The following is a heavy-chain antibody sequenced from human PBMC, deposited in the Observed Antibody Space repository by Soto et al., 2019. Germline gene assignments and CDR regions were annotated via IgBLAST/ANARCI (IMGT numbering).Heavy chain of an antibody. CDR3: ARHMPRGDFWSGYPRLGYYYGMDV. D-gene: IGHD3-3*01. CDR1: GYSFTSYW. V-gene: IGHV5-51*01. J-gene: IGHJ6*02. Sequence: PGESLKISCKGSGYSFTSYWIGWVRQMPGKGLEWMGIIYPGDSDTGYSPSFQGQVTISADKSISTAYLQWSSLKASDTAMYYCARHMPRGDFWSGYPRLGYYYGMDVWGQGTTVTVSS. CDR2: IYPGDSDT.